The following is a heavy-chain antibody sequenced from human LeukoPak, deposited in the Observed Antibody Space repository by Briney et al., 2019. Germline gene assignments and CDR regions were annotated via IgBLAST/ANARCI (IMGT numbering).Heavy chain of an antibody. CDR1: GFTFSYYT. V-gene: IGHV3-21*01. J-gene: IGHJ6*02. CDR2: ISSTGSSI. D-gene: IGHD3-10*01. CDR3: ARDLVVRGVNPGYYYYGMDV. Sequence: GGSLRLSCAASGFTFSYYTMSWVRQAPGKGLEWVSSISSTGSSIYYADSVKGRFTISRDNAKNSLYLQMNSLRAEDTAVYYCARDLVVRGVNPGYYYYGMDVWGQGTTVTVSS.